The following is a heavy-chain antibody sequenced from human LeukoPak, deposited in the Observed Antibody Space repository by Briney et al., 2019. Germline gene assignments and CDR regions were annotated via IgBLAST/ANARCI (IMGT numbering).Heavy chain of an antibody. CDR3: AKDSGNSGSYSDYGMDV. CDR1: GFTFSSYA. V-gene: IGHV3-23*01. J-gene: IGHJ6*02. D-gene: IGHD1-26*01. CDR2: ISGSGGST. Sequence: GGSLRLSCAASGFTFSSYAVRWVRQAPGKGLEWVSAISGSGGSTYYADSVKGRFTISRDNSKNTLYLQMNSLRAGDTAVYYCAKDSGNSGSYSDYGMDVWGQGTTVTVSS.